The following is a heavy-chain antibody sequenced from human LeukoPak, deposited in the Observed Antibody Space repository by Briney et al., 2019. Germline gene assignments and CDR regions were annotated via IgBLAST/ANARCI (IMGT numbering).Heavy chain of an antibody. V-gene: IGHV3-30*03. CDR3: ARGVVGAVNWFDP. D-gene: IGHD2-15*01. Sequence: GGSLRLSCAASGFTFSSYGMHWVRQAPGKGLEWVAVISYDGSNKYYADSVKGRFTISRDNSKNTLYLQMNSLRAEDTAVYYCARGVVGAVNWFDPWGQGTLVTVSS. J-gene: IGHJ5*02. CDR1: GFTFSSYG. CDR2: ISYDGSNK.